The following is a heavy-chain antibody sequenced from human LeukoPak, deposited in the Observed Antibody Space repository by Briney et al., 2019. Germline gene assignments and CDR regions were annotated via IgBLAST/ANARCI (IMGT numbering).Heavy chain of an antibody. CDR2: ISYIGST. J-gene: IGHJ3*01. D-gene: IGHD4-17*01. CDR1: GGSFSSHY. V-gene: IGHV4-59*11. CDR3: ARDPTTVTKGLDL. Sequence: SETLSLTCTVSGGSFSSHYWSWIRQPPGKGLEWIGYISYIGSTNYNPSLKSRVTISVDTSKNQFSLKLSSVTAADAAVYFCARDPTTVTKGLDLWGQGTMVTVSS.